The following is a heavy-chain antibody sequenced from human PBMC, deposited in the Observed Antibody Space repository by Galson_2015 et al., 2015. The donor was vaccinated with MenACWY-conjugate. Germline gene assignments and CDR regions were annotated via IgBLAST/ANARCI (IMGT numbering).Heavy chain of an antibody. Sequence: CAISGDSVSSNSAAWNWIRQSPSRGLEWLGRTYYRSKWYNDYAVSVKGRITINPDTSKNQFSLQLNSVTPEDTAVYYCARASRVAAAGDYYYYYMDVWGKGTTVTVSS. J-gene: IGHJ6*03. CDR2: TYYRSKWYN. D-gene: IGHD6-13*01. V-gene: IGHV6-1*01. CDR3: ARASRVAAAGDYYYYYMDV. CDR1: GDSVSSNSAA.